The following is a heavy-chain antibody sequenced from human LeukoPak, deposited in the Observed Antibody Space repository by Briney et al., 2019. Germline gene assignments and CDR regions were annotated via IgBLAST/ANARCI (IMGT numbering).Heavy chain of an antibody. CDR1: GFTVSSNY. CDR2: IYSGGST. V-gene: IGHV3-66*01. Sequence: GGSLRLSCAASGFTVSSNYMSWDRQAPGKGLEWVSVIYSGGSTYYADSVKGRFTISRDNSKNTLYLQMNSLRAEDTAVYYCATHSMIVVVYDAFDIWGQGTMVTVSS. D-gene: IGHD3-22*01. CDR3: ATHSMIVVVYDAFDI. J-gene: IGHJ3*02.